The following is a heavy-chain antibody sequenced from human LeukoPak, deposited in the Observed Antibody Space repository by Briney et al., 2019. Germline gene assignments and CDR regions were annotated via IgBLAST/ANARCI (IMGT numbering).Heavy chain of an antibody. CDR2: IRSDGSNQ. J-gene: IGHJ1*01. D-gene: IGHD3-16*02. CDR3: AREQQLSD. CDR1: GFTFSSYG. V-gene: IGHV3-30*02. Sequence: GGSLRLSCVASGFTFSSYGMHWVRQAPDKGLEWVAFIRSDGSNQDHVDSVKGRFTISRDNSKNSLYLQMNSLRDEDTAVYYCAREQQLSDWGQGTLVTVSS.